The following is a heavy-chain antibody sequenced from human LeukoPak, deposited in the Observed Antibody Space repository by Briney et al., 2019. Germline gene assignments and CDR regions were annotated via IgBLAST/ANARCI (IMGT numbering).Heavy chain of an antibody. CDR2: ICGSGGST. J-gene: IGHJ4*02. V-gene: IGHV3-23*01. Sequence: QPGRSLRLSCAASGFTFDDYAMHWVRQAPGKGLEWVSAICGSGGSTYYADSVKGRFTISRDNSKNTLYLQMNSLRAEDTAVYYCAKNPSYYYDSSGYLPYYFDYWGQGTLVTVSS. D-gene: IGHD3-22*01. CDR3: AKNPSYYYDSSGYLPYYFDY. CDR1: GFTFDDYA.